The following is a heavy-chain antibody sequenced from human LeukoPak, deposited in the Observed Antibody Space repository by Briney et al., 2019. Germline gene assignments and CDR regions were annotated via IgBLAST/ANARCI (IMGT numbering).Heavy chain of an antibody. Sequence: GGSLRLSCAASGFTFSSYSMNWVRQAPGKGLEWVSSISSSSSYIYYADSVKGRFTISRDNAKNSLYLQMNSLRAKDTAVYYCARGIAASAFDIWGQGTMVTVSS. CDR2: ISSSSSYI. V-gene: IGHV3-21*01. CDR3: ARGIAASAFDI. CDR1: GFTFSSYS. J-gene: IGHJ3*02. D-gene: IGHD6-13*01.